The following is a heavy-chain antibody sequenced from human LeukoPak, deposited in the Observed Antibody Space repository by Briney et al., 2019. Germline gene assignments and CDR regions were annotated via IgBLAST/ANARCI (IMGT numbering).Heavy chain of an antibody. CDR3: AKEDSSGWIHY. CDR1: GFTFSTYT. V-gene: IGHV3-23*01. D-gene: IGHD6-19*01. Sequence: GGSLRLSCAASGFTFSTYTMSWVHQAPGKGLEWVSAIRGSGDNTYYADSVEGRFTISRDNSKNTMYLQVNSLRVEDTAIYYCAKEDSSGWIHYWGQGTLVTVSS. J-gene: IGHJ4*02. CDR2: IRGSGDNT.